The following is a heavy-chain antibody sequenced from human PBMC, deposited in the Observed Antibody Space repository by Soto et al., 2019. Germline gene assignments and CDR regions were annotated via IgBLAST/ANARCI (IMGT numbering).Heavy chain of an antibody. CDR1: GGTFSSYA. CDR3: ARGQPIRYNWFDP. Sequence: ASVKVSCKASGGTFSSYAISWVRQATGQGLEWMGWMNPNSGNTGYAQKFQGRVTMTRNTSISTAYMELSSLRSEDTAVYYCARGQPIRYNWFDPWGQGTLVTVSS. V-gene: IGHV1-8*02. J-gene: IGHJ5*02. CDR2: MNPNSGNT. D-gene: IGHD4-17*01.